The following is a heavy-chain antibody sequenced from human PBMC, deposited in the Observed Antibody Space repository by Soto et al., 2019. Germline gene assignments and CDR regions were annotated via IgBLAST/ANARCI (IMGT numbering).Heavy chain of an antibody. D-gene: IGHD3-22*01. J-gene: IGHJ3*01. Sequence: QVHLVQSGAEVKMPVSSVRVSCASSGGAFSTSDIGWVRQAPGQGLEWMGGIIPVFGAANYAQKFKGRVTITADESTRTAYLEMSSLKPEDTATYYCARDPRSGWAHDAFDVWGPGTSIIVSS. CDR2: IIPVFGAA. V-gene: IGHV1-69*01. CDR3: ARDPRSGWAHDAFDV. CDR1: GGAFSTSD.